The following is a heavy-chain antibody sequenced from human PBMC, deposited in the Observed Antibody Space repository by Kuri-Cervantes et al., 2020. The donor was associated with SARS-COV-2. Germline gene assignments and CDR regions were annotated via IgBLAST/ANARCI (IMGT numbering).Heavy chain of an antibody. J-gene: IGHJ4*02. Sequence: GGSLRLSCAAYGFTFSSYAMSWVRQAPGKGLEWVSLISGSGGSTSYADSVKGRFTISRDNSKNTLYMQMNSLRAEDTAVYFCAKGRTVTTHPFDYWGQGTLVTVSS. D-gene: IGHD4-17*01. CDR1: GFTFSSYA. CDR3: AKGRTVTTHPFDY. CDR2: ISGSGGST. V-gene: IGHV3-23*01.